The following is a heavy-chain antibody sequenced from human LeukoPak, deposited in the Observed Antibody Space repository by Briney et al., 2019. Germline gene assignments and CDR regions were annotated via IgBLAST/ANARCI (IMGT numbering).Heavy chain of an antibody. D-gene: IGHD6-19*01. CDR1: GGSINSGSYY. CDR3: ARAVAVPINWYDP. J-gene: IGHJ5*02. Sequence: PSETLSLTCNVSGGSINSGSYYWSWIRQPAGKGLEWIGRIYTSGSTNYNPSLKSRVTISVDTSKNQFSLKLSSVTAADTAVYYCARAVAVPINWYDPWGQGTLVTVSS. V-gene: IGHV4-61*02. CDR2: IYTSGST.